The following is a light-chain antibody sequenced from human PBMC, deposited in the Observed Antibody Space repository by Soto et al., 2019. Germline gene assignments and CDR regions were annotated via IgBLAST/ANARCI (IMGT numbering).Light chain of an antibody. Sequence: EIVMTQSPATLSVSPGERATLCCRASQSVSSNLAWYQQKPGQAPRLLIYGASTRATGIPARFSGSGSATEFTLTISRLQSEDFAVYHCQQYNNWPLTFGQGTKVDIK. V-gene: IGKV3-15*01. J-gene: IGKJ1*01. CDR2: GAS. CDR1: QSVSSN. CDR3: QQYNNWPLT.